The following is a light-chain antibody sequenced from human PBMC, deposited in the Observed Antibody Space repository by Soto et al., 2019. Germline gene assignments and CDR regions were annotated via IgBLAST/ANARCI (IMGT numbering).Light chain of an antibody. CDR2: DIS. CDR3: CTYADTFYV. CDR1: SSDVGSYKD. V-gene: IGLV2-11*01. J-gene: IGLJ1*01. Sequence: SLLSQPRAVSGCPGQSVSISCTRTSSDVGSYKDVSWYNHHPDKDPKLMSNDISERPSEITDRFHSSNSGNAASPTIYCLQAEDEATYLCCTYADTFYVFATWTKVTVL.